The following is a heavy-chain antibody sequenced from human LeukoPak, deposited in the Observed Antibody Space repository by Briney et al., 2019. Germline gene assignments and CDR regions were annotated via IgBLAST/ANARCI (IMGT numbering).Heavy chain of an antibody. V-gene: IGHV3-33*06. Sequence: GGSLRLSCAASGFTFSSYAMSWVRQAPGKGLEWVAVIWYDGSNKYYADSVKGRFTISRDNSKNTLYLQMNSLRAEDTAVYYCAKEPALGFGRPIWGQGTMVTVSS. CDR3: AKEPALGFGRPI. CDR1: GFTFSSYA. D-gene: IGHD3-16*01. J-gene: IGHJ3*02. CDR2: IWYDGSNK.